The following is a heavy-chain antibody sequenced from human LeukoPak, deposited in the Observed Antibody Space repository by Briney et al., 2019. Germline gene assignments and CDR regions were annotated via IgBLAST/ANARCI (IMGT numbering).Heavy chain of an antibody. D-gene: IGHD4-17*01. Sequence: GGSLRLSCAASGFTFSSYAMSWVRQAPGKGLEWVSAISGCGGSTYYADSVKGRFTISRDNSKNTLYLQMNSLRAEDTAVYYCAKDDHGDSGFDPWGQGTLVTVSS. J-gene: IGHJ5*02. CDR2: ISGCGGST. CDR1: GFTFSSYA. V-gene: IGHV3-23*01. CDR3: AKDDHGDSGFDP.